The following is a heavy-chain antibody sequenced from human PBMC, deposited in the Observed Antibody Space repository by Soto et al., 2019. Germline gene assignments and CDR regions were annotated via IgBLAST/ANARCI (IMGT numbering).Heavy chain of an antibody. J-gene: IGHJ5*02. Sequence: PSETLSLTCTVSGGSISSSSYYWGWIRQPPGKGLEWIGSIYYSGSTYYNPSLKSRVTISVDTSKNQFSLKLSSVTAADTAVYYCARHYMNYCSGGSCYRAHWFDPWGQGTLVTVSS. V-gene: IGHV4-39*01. CDR1: GGSISSSSYY. D-gene: IGHD2-15*01. CDR2: IYYSGST. CDR3: ARHYMNYCSGGSCYRAHWFDP.